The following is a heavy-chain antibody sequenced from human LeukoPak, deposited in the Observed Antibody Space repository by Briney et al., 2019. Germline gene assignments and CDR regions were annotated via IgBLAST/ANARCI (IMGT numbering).Heavy chain of an antibody. D-gene: IGHD4/OR15-4a*01. CDR1: GFTFSSYP. Sequence: GGSLRLFCAASGFTFSSYPMHWVRQAPGKGLEYVSAISSNGGSTYYANSVKGRFTISRDNSKNTLYLQMGSLRAEDMAVYYCARVGTMFDYWGQGTLVTVSS. J-gene: IGHJ4*02. CDR2: ISSNGGST. V-gene: IGHV3-64*01. CDR3: ARVGTMFDY.